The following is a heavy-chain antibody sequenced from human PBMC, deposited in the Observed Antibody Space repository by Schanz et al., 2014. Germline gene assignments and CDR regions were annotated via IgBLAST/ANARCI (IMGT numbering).Heavy chain of an antibody. V-gene: IGHV1-18*01. CDR2: ISPYNGNT. CDR3: ARDRVYRFLKGENRFYFDY. J-gene: IGHJ4*02. CDR1: GYTFTNYG. D-gene: IGHD3-3*01. Sequence: QVRLVQSGAELKMPGATVKVSCETSGYTFTNYGVSWVRQAPGQGLEWGAWISPYNGNTAYAQNLKGRVRMTTDTSTATAYMEVRSLTSDDTAVYYCARDRVYRFLKGENRFYFDYWGQGTLVIVSS.